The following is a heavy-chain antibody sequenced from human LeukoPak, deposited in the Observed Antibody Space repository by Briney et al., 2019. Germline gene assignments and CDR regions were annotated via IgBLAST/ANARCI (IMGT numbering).Heavy chain of an antibody. V-gene: IGHV1-69*13. Sequence: ASVKVSCKASGGTFSSYAISWVRQAPGRGLEWMGGIIPIFGTANYAQKFQGRVTITADVSTSTAYMELSSLRSEDTAVYYCARDSGSSGYYYVGWFDPWGQGTLVTVSS. CDR2: IIPIFGTA. CDR1: GGTFSSYA. D-gene: IGHD3-22*01. J-gene: IGHJ5*02. CDR3: ARDSGSSGYYYVGWFDP.